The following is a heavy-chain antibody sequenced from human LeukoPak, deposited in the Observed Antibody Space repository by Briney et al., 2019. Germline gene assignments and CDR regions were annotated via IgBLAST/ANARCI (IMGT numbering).Heavy chain of an antibody. CDR3: ARLGYYYGSGHAFDI. CDR2: IYYSGST. J-gene: IGHJ3*02. CDR1: GGSISSYY. D-gene: IGHD3-10*01. V-gene: IGHV4-59*01. Sequence: SETLSLTCTVSGGSISSYYWSWIRQPPGKGLEWFGYIYYSGSTNYNPSLKSRVTISVDTSKNQFSLKLSSVTAADTAVYYCARLGYYYGSGHAFDIWGQGTMVTVSS.